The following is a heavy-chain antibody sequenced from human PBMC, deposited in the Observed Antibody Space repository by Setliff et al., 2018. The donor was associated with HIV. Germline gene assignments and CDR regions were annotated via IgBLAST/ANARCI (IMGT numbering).Heavy chain of an antibody. D-gene: IGHD3-22*01. J-gene: IGHJ5*02. CDR3: ARGGGYPLSRGGLDP. Sequence: SVKVSCKASGGTFSSYAITWVRQAPGRGLEWMGDFIPGTANYAQKFQGRVTITADESTSTASMELSSLRSDDTAVYYCARGGGYPLSRGGLDPWGQGTLGTV. CDR1: GGTFSSYA. CDR2: FIPGTA. V-gene: IGHV1-69*13.